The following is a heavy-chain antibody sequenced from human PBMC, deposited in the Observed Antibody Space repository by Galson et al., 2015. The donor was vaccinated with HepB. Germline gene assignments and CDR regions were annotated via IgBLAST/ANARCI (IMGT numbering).Heavy chain of an antibody. CDR3: AKIQRIGAAFSNCFDP. CDR2: ISGSGGSK. D-gene: IGHD6-13*01. Sequence: SLRLSCAASGFTLSNYIMSWVRQAPGKGLEWISGISGSGGSKYYADSVKGRFSISRDNSKNTLSLQMNSLRAEDTAVYYCAKIQRIGAAFSNCFDPWGQGTLVTVSS. V-gene: IGHV3-23*01. J-gene: IGHJ5*02. CDR1: GFTLSNYI.